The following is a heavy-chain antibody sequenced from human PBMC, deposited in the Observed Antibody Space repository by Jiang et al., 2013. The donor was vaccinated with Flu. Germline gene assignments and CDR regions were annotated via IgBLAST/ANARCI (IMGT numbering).Heavy chain of an antibody. CDR2: INPNSGGT. CDR1: GYTFTSYD. Sequence: EVKKPGASVKVSCMASGYTFTSYDINWVRQATGQGLEWMGRINPNSGGTNYAQKFQGRVTMTRDTSISTAYMELSRLGSDDTAVYYCARGGITIVQGADDYWGQGTLVTVSS. CDR3: ARGGITIVQGADDY. J-gene: IGHJ4*02. V-gene: IGHV1-2*06. D-gene: IGHD3-10*01.